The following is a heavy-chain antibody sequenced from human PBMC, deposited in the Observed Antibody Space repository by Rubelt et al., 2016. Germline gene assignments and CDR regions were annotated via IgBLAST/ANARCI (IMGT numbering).Heavy chain of an antibody. CDR2: ITHIGST. CDR1: GGSFSDYY. J-gene: IGHJ6*03. V-gene: IGHV4-34*01. Sequence: QVQLQQWGAGLLKPSETLSLTCDVFGGSFSDYYWTWIRQPPGKGLEWIGEITHIGSTKYNLSLKSRVTMSVDTSKSQFSLNLKSLTAADTAVYFCAGRTAGSWTRKYFSYYMDAWGKGTTVTVSS. D-gene: IGHD1-26*01. CDR3: AGRTAGSWTRKYFSYYMDA.